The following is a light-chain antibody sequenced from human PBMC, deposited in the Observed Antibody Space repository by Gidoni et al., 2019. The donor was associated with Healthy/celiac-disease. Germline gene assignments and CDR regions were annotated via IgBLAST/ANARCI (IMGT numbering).Light chain of an antibody. CDR3: QQYGSSPRT. CDR2: GAS. V-gene: IGKV3-20*01. J-gene: IGKJ1*01. Sequence: DIVLTQSPGTLSLSPGERATLSCRASQSVSSSYLAWYQQKPGQAPRLLIYGASSRATGIPDRFSGRGSGTDFTLTSSRLEPEDFAVYYCQQYGSSPRTFGQGTKVEIK. CDR1: QSVSSSY.